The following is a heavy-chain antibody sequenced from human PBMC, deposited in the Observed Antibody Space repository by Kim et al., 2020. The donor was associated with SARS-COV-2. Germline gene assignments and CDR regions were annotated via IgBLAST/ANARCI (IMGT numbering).Heavy chain of an antibody. CDR1: GFTFSSYW. Sequence: GGSLRLSCAASGFTFSSYWMSWFRQAPGKGLEWVANIKQDGSGKYYVDSVKGRFTISRDNAKKALYLQMNSLRAEDTAVYHCAVNANDGSGVGGFEYWGQGTLVTVSS. CDR2: IKQDGSGK. J-gene: IGHJ4*02. D-gene: IGHD3-10*01. V-gene: IGHV3-7*01. CDR3: AVNANDGSGVGGFEY.